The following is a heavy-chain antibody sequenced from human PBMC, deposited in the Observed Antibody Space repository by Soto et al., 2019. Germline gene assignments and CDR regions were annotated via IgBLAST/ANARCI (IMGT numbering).Heavy chain of an antibody. Sequence: EVQLVESGGGLVQPGGSLRLSCAASGFTFSSYSMNWVRQAPGKGLEWVSYISSSSSTIYYADSVKGRFTISRDNAKNSLYLQMNSVRDEDTAVYYCARVAYYYDSSGYYILDYWGQGTLVTVSS. V-gene: IGHV3-48*02. CDR1: GFTFSSYS. CDR2: ISSSSSTI. CDR3: ARVAYYYDSSGYYILDY. J-gene: IGHJ4*02. D-gene: IGHD3-22*01.